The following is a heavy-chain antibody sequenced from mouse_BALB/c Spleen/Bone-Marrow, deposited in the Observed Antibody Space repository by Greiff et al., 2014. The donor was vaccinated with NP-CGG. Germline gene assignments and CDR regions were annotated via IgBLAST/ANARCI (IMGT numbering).Heavy chain of an antibody. CDR1: GYSITSDYA. V-gene: IGHV3-2*02. Sequence: VQLQQSGPGLVKPSQSLSLTCTVTGYSITSDYAWNWIRQFPGNKLEWMGSISYSGGTDYNPTLKSRFSITRDTSKNQFLLQLNSVTAEDTATYYCARKFYYFDYWGHGTTLTVSS. CDR3: ARKFYYFDY. CDR2: ISYSGGT. J-gene: IGHJ2*01.